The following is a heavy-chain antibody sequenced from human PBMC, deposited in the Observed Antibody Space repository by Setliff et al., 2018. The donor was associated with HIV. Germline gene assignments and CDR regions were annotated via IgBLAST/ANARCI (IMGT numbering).Heavy chain of an antibody. CDR1: GGSVSSSDYY. D-gene: IGHD2-2*01. J-gene: IGHJ4*02. V-gene: IGHV4-39*01. Sequence: PSETLSLTCTVSGGSVSSSDYYWGWIRQPPGKGLEWIGSIYYSGNTYYNPSLERRVTMSVDTSNNQFSLSLTSVTATDTATYYCAGHPAGTPARIDYWGRGTLVTVPQ. CDR3: AGHPAGTPARIDY. CDR2: IYYSGNT.